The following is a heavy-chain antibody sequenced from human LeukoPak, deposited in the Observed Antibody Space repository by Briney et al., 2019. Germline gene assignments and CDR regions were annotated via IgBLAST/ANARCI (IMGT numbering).Heavy chain of an antibody. D-gene: IGHD4-17*01. CDR3: ARRDMNTVTLDY. J-gene: IGHJ4*02. Sequence: EASVKVSCKASDYIFTNYGISWVRQAPGQGLEWMGWISAYNGDTNYAQEFQGRVTMTTDTSTSTAYLELRSLRSDDTAVYYCARRDMNTVTLDYWGQGTLVTVSS. CDR2: ISAYNGDT. V-gene: IGHV1-18*01. CDR1: DYIFTNYG.